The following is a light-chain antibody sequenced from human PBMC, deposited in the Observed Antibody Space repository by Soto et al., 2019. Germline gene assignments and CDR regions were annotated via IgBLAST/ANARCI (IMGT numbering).Light chain of an antibody. Sequence: EVGLTQSPATLSLSPGERATLSCRARQSISSYLAWFQQKPGQAPKLLLYDASNRATGITARFSGSGSGTDFTLTISSLGPEDFAVYYCQHRTNWPPGVSFGPGTTVDIK. V-gene: IGKV3-11*01. CDR1: QSISSY. CDR3: QHRTNWPPGVS. J-gene: IGKJ3*01. CDR2: DAS.